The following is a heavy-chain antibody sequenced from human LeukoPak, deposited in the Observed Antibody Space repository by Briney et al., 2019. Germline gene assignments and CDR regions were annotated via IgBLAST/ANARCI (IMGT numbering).Heavy chain of an antibody. J-gene: IGHJ6*04. CDR3: ARRGIAAAVV. V-gene: IGHV4-39*07. CDR2: INHSGST. D-gene: IGHD6-13*01. Sequence: SETLSLTCTVSGGSISSSSYYWGWIRQPPGKGLEWIGEINHSGSTNYNPSLKSRVTISVDTSKNQFSLKLSSVTAADTAVYYCARRGIAAAVVWGKGTTVTVSS. CDR1: GGSISSSSYY.